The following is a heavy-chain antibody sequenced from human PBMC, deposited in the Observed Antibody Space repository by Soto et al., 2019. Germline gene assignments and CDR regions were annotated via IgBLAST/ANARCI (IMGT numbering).Heavy chain of an antibody. CDR3: ARDSGTVGYDDS. D-gene: IGHD3-10*01. V-gene: IGHV1-69*08. J-gene: IGHJ4*02. Sequence: QVQLVQSGAEVKKPGSSVKVSCKASGVTFSTYTINWVRQAPGQGLEWMGRIIPLLDVTNNAQRFQGRVTITADKSTSTVYMELTSLTSQDTAVYYCARDSGTVGYDDSWGQGTLVTVSS. CDR1: GVTFSTYT. CDR2: IIPLLDVT.